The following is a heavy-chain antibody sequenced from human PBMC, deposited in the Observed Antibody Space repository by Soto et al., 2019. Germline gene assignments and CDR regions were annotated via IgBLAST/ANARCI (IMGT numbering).Heavy chain of an antibody. J-gene: IGHJ4*02. CDR2: ISFDGSNE. CDR1: GFTFSSHA. CDR3: ARVVIVATSYYFDY. D-gene: IGHD5-12*01. Sequence: GGSLRLSCAASGFTFSSHAMHWVRQAPGSGLEWVAIISFDGSNEFYADSVKGRFTISRDNSKNSLYLQMNSLKTEDTAVYYCARVVIVATSYYFDYWGQGTLVTVSS. V-gene: IGHV3-30-3*01.